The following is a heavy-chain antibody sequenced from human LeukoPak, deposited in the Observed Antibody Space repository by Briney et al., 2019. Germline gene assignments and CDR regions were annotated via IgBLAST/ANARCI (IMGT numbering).Heavy chain of an antibody. Sequence: GSLRLSCTASGFTFGDYAMSWFRQAPGKGLEWVGFIRSKAYGGTTEYAASVKGRFTISRDDSKSIAYLQMNSLKTEDTAVYYCTRDTAYCGGDCYAPVYYYYGMDVWGQGTTVTVSS. D-gene: IGHD2-21*02. J-gene: IGHJ6*02. CDR1: GFTFGDYA. V-gene: IGHV3-49*03. CDR3: TRDTAYCGGDCYAPVYYYYGMDV. CDR2: IRSKAYGGTT.